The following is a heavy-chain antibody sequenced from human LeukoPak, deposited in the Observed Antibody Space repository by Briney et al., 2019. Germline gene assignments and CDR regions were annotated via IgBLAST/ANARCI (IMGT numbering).Heavy chain of an antibody. J-gene: IGHJ4*02. CDR1: GFRFSDYW. D-gene: IGHD3-10*01. Sequence: GGSLRLSCEVSGFRFSDYWMGWVRQAPGKGLEWVANINEDGRENYYVDSVKGRITISRHNAENSMYLQMTSLRADDSAVYYCARGGDPGSIDYWGQGTLVTVSS. V-gene: IGHV3-7*01. CDR2: INEDGREN. CDR3: ARGGDPGSIDY.